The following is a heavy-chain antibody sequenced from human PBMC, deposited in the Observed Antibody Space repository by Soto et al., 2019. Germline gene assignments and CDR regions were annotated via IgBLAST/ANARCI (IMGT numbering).Heavy chain of an antibody. CDR3: ARDLGQSSSGYSYPFDY. V-gene: IGHV1-69*13. CDR2: IIPIFGTA. D-gene: IGHD3-22*01. Sequence: SVKVSCKASGGTFSSYAISWVRQAPGQGLEWMGGIIPIFGTANYAQKVQGRVTITADESTSTAYMELSSLRSEDTAVYYCARDLGQSSSGYSYPFDYWGQGTLVTVSS. J-gene: IGHJ4*02. CDR1: GGTFSSYA.